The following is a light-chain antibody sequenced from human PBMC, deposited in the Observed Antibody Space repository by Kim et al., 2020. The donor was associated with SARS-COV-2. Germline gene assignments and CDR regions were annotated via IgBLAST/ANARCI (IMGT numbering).Light chain of an antibody. CDR2: TND. CDR3: AAWDDSLFVA. CDR1: SSNIGRNA. Sequence: PGQRGTISCSGSSSNIGRNAVHWYQQFPGAAPTLLIYTNDGRPSGVADRFSGSKSGTSASLAISGLQSEDEADYFCAAWDDSLFVAFGGGTQLTVL. J-gene: IGLJ2*01. V-gene: IGLV1-44*01.